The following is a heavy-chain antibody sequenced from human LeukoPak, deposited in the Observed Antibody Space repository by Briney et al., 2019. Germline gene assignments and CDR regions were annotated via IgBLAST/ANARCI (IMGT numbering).Heavy chain of an antibody. J-gene: IGHJ5*02. CDR1: GFTFSSYW. V-gene: IGHV3-7*01. Sequence: PGGSLRLSCAASGFTFSSYWMSWVRQAPGKGLEWVANIKQDGSEKYYVDSVKGRFTISRDNAKNSLYLQMNSLRAEDTAVYYCARVRDIVVVPAAPAEGWFDPWGQGTLVTVSS. CDR3: ARVRDIVVVPAAPAEGWFDP. D-gene: IGHD2-2*01. CDR2: IKQDGSEK.